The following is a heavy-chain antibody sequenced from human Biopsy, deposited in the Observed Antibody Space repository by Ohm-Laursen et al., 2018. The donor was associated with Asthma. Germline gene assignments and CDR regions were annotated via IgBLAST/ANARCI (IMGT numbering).Heavy chain of an antibody. CDR1: GFSFSNFA. CDR3: VRDGTDDAFDI. Sequence: SLRLSCTASGFSFSNFAIHWGRQAPAKGLEWVGVISKDAGTQDYADSVKGRFTMARDNSKNTLDLQMNSLREEDTAVYYCVRDGTDDAFDIWGQGTVVSVSS. D-gene: IGHD1-1*01. V-gene: IGHV3-30*01. J-gene: IGHJ3*02. CDR2: ISKDAGTQ.